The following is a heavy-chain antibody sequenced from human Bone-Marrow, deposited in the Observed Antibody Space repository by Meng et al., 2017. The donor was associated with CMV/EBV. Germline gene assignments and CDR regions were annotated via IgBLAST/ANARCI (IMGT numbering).Heavy chain of an antibody. CDR1: GGTFSSYT. CDR3: VPYCSSTSCPIGAFDI. V-gene: IGHV1-69*02. CDR2: IIPILGIA. D-gene: IGHD2-2*01. Sequence: SVKVSCKASGGTFSSYTISWVRQAPGQGLEWMGRIIPILGIANYAQKFQGRVTITTDESTSTAYMELSSLRSEDTAVYYCVPYCSSTSCPIGAFDIWGQGTMVTVSS. J-gene: IGHJ3*02.